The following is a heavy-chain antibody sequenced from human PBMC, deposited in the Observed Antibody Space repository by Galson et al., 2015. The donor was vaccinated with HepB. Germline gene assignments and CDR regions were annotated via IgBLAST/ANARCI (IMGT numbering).Heavy chain of an antibody. J-gene: IGHJ6*03. V-gene: IGHV3-20*04. D-gene: IGHD2-2*01. CDR2: INWSGGST. CDR1: GFTFDDYG. CDR3: ARVREDCSFSSCYRQTGAVYHYYYMDV. Sequence: SLRLSCAASGFTFDDYGMTWVRQAPGKGLEWVSGINWSGGSTGYADSVKGRFTISRDNAENSLYRQMNTLRAEDTALYYCARVREDCSFSSCYRQTGAVYHYYYMDVWGKGTMVTVSS.